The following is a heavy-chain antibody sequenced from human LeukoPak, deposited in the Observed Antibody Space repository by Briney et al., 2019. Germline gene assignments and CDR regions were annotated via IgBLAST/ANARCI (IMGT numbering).Heavy chain of an antibody. Sequence: SQTLSLTCAISGDSVSSNSAAWNWIRQSPSRGLEWLGRTYYRSKWYNDYAVSVKSRITINPDTSKNQFSLQLNSVTPEDTAVYYCASVNERLAAAGTPGDYYYYYYMDVWGKGTTVTVSS. CDR2: TYYRSKWYN. D-gene: IGHD6-13*01. CDR3: ASVNERLAAAGTPGDYYYYYYMDV. V-gene: IGHV6-1*01. J-gene: IGHJ6*03. CDR1: GDSVSSNSAA.